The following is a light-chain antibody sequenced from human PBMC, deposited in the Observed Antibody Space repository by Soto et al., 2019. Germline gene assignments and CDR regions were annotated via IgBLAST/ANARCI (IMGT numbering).Light chain of an antibody. Sequence: DIQMTQSPSTLSASVGDRVTITCRASQRIGSWLAWYQQKPGKAPKLLIYKASSLESGVPSSFSGSGSGTEFTLTISSLQPDDFATYYCQQYHSYPYTFGQGTKLES. CDR3: QQYHSYPYT. CDR1: QRIGSW. CDR2: KAS. J-gene: IGKJ2*01. V-gene: IGKV1-5*03.